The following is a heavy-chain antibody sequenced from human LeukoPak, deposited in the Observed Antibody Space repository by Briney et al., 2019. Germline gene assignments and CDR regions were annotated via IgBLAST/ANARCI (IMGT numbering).Heavy chain of an antibody. CDR1: GGSISSGGYY. CDR3: ARDSYGRLRGGYFDY. J-gene: IGHJ4*02. CDR2: IYHSGST. Sequence: SETLSLTCTVSGGSISSGGYYWSWIRQPPGKGLEWIGYIYHSGSTYYNPSLKSRVTMSVDTSKNQFSLKLSSVTAADTTVYYCARDSYGRLRGGYFDYWGQGTLVTVSS. V-gene: IGHV4-30-2*01. D-gene: IGHD5-18*01.